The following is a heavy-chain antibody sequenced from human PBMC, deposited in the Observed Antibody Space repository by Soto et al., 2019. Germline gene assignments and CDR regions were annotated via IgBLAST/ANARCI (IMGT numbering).Heavy chain of an antibody. Sequence: PSETLSLTCTVSGGSISSYYWSWIRQPPGKGLEWIGYIYYSGSTNYNPSLKSRVTISVDTSKNQFSLKLSSVTAADTAVYYCAREGSAGPYGSGSYYDNWFDPWGQGTLVTISS. D-gene: IGHD3-10*01. CDR2: IYYSGST. CDR3: AREGSAGPYGSGSYYDNWFDP. V-gene: IGHV4-59*01. J-gene: IGHJ5*02. CDR1: GGSISSYY.